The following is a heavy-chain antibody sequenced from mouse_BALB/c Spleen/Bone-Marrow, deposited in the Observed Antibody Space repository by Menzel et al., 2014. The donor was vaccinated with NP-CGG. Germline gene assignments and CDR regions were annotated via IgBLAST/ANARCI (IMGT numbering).Heavy chain of an antibody. CDR2: INPNNGGT. V-gene: IGHV1-18*01. Sequence: VQLQQSGPELVKPGALVKISCKTSGYTFTEYTMHWVKQSHGKSLEWIGGINPNNGGTIYNQKFKGKATLTVDKSSSTAYMELRSLTSEDSAVYYCARKDYGYNYVMDYWGQGTSVTVSS. CDR3: ARKDYGYNYVMDY. CDR1: GYTFTEYT. J-gene: IGHJ4*01. D-gene: IGHD1-2*01.